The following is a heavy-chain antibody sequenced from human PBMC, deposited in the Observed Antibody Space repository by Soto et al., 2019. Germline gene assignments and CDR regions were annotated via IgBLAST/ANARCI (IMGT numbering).Heavy chain of an antibody. CDR3: ASRRPPYSSNWDPSPYYFDY. CDR1: GYTFTKFG. D-gene: IGHD6-13*01. J-gene: IGHJ4*02. V-gene: IGHV1-18*01. CDR2: INTYNGNT. Sequence: QVQLVQSGAEVKKPGASVKVSCKASGYTFTKFGISWVRQAPGQGLEWMGWINTYNGNTNYAQKLQGRVTMTTDTATSTAYMELRSLRSDDTAMYYCASRRPPYSSNWDPSPYYFDYWGQGTLVTVSS.